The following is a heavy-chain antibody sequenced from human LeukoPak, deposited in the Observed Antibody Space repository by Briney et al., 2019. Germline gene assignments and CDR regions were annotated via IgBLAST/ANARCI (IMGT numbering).Heavy chain of an antibody. CDR2: ISGSGGST. CDR3: AKGKGRHYGSGSYYRPDY. V-gene: IGHV3-23*01. CDR1: GFTFSSYA. D-gene: IGHD3-10*01. Sequence: PGGSLRLSCAASGFTFSSYAMSWDRQAPGKGLEWVSAISGSGGSTYYADSVKGRFTISRDNSKNTLYLQMNSLRAEDTAVYYCAKGKGRHYGSGSYYRPDYWGQGTLVTVSS. J-gene: IGHJ4*02.